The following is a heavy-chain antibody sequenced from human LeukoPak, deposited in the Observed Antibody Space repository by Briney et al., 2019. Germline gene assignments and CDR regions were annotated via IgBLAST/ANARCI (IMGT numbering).Heavy chain of an antibody. V-gene: IGHV3-30*03. D-gene: IGHD3-10*01. CDR2: ISYDGSNK. J-gene: IGHJ6*03. CDR3: ARDLKGSDYYMDV. Sequence: GGTLRLSCEASGYTFKGYGMHWVRQAPGKGLEWVAVISYDGSNKYYADSVKGRFTISRDNSKNTLYLQMNSLRAEDTAVYYCARDLKGSDYYMDVWGKGTTVTVSS. CDR1: GYTFKGYG.